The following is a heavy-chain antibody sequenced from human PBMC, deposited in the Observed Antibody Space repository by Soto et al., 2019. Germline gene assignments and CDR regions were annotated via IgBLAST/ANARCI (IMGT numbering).Heavy chain of an antibody. CDR1: GFTFSSYA. Sequence: GGSLRLSCAACGFTFSSYAMSWVRQAPGKGLEWVSAISGSGGSTYYADSVKGRFTISRDNSKNTLYLQMNSLRAEDTAVYYCAKDHSEQQIVVVVAATYYYYGMDVWGQGTTVTVSS. D-gene: IGHD2-15*01. CDR2: ISGSGGST. J-gene: IGHJ6*02. V-gene: IGHV3-23*01. CDR3: AKDHSEQQIVVVVAATYYYYGMDV.